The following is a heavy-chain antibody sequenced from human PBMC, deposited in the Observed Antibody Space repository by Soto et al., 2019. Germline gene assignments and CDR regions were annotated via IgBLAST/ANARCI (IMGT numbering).Heavy chain of an antibody. J-gene: IGHJ6*02. CDR2: ISAYNGNT. CDR3: ARDRRGRGEAATFYYYYGMDV. CDR1: GYSFTSYG. V-gene: IGHV1-18*04. Sequence: XSVKVSCKASGYSFTSYGIIWVRQAPGQGLEWMGWISAYNGNTNYAQKLQGRVTMTTDTSTSTAYMELRSLRSDDTAVYYCARDRRGRGEAATFYYYYGMDVCGQRATVTVSS. D-gene: IGHD6-25*01.